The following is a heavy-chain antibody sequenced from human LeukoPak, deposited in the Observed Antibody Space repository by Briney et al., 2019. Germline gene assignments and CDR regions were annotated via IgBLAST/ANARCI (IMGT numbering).Heavy chain of an antibody. CDR3: ARSGVRLGSLDY. Sequence: SETLSLTCTVSGGSISSYYWSWIRQPPGKGLEWIGYIYYSGSTNYNPSLKSRVTISIDTSKNQFSLKLSSVTAADTAVYYCARSGVRLGSLDYWGQGTLVTVSS. V-gene: IGHV4-59*08. J-gene: IGHJ4*02. D-gene: IGHD3-16*01. CDR1: GGSISSYY. CDR2: IYYSGST.